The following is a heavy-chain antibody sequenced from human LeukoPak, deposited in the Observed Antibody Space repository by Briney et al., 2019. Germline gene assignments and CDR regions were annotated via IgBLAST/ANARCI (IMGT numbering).Heavy chain of an antibody. V-gene: IGHV4-31*03. D-gene: IGHD6-13*01. CDR1: GGSISCGGYY. J-gene: IGHJ4*02. Sequence: SQTLSLTCTVSGGSISCGGYYWSWIRQHPGKGLEWIGYIYYSGSTYYNPSLKSRVTISVDTSKNQFSLKLSSVTAADTAVYYCARRGAAAGYFDYWGQGTLVTVSS. CDR2: IYYSGST. CDR3: ARRGAAAGYFDY.